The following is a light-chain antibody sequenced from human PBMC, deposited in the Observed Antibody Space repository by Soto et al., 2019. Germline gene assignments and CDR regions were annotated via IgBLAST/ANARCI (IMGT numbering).Light chain of an antibody. CDR1: SGSVSTSYY. J-gene: IGLJ3*02. CDR3: VLYMGNGITV. CDR2: STN. V-gene: IGLV8-61*01. Sequence: QAVVTQEPSFSVSPGGTVTLTCGLSSGSVSTSYYPSWYQQTPGQAPRTLIYSTNTRSSGVPDRFSGSILGNKAALTITGAQADDESDYYCVLYMGNGITVFGGGNKVTVL.